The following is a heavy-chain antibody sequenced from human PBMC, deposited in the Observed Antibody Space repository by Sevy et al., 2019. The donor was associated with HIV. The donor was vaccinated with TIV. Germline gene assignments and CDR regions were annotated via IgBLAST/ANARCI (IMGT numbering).Heavy chain of an antibody. CDR1: GFTFSSYA. D-gene: IGHD3-9*01. Sequence: GGSLRLSCAASGFTFSSYAMHWVRQAPGKGLEWVAVISYDGSNKYYADSVKGRFTISRDNSKNRRYLQMNSLRAEDTAVYYCARGFSEYYDILTGYSGFDYWGQGTLVTVSS. J-gene: IGHJ4*02. V-gene: IGHV3-30-3*01. CDR3: ARGFSEYYDILTGYSGFDY. CDR2: ISYDGSNK.